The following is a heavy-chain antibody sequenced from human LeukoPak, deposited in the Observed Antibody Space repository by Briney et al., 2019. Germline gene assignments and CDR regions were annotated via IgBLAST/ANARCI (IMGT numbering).Heavy chain of an antibody. J-gene: IGHJ4*02. CDR2: ISYDGSNK. Sequence: GRSLRLSCAASGFTFSSYGMHWVRQAPGKGLEWVAVISYDGSNKYYVDSVKGRFTISRDNSKNTLYLQMNSLRAEDTAVYYCAKDHDYYDSSGYYGYWGQGTLVTVSS. V-gene: IGHV3-30*18. CDR1: GFTFSSYG. D-gene: IGHD3-22*01. CDR3: AKDHDYYDSSGYYGY.